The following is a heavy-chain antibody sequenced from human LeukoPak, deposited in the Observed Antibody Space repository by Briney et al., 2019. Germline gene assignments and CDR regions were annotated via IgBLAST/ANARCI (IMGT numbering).Heavy chain of an antibody. CDR2: IYYSGST. Sequence: KPSETLSLTCTVSGGSISSYYWSWIRQPPGKGLEWIGYIYYSGSTNYNPSLKSRVTISVDTSKNQFSLKLSSVTAADTAVYYCARSWVVVPAAPALFDYWGQGTLVTVSS. V-gene: IGHV4-59*01. D-gene: IGHD2-2*01. CDR3: ARSWVVVPAAPALFDY. J-gene: IGHJ4*02. CDR1: GGSISSYY.